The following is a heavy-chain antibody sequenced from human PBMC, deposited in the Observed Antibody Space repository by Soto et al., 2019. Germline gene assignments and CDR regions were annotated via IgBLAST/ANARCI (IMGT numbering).Heavy chain of an antibody. CDR2: ISGNGVAT. J-gene: IGHJ5*02. CDR3: AKEAILWLGGGRLDP. CDR1: GFTFNSYA. Sequence: EMQLLESGGGLIQPGGSLRLSCAASGFTFNSYAMSWVRQAPGKGLEWVSNISGNGVATYYADSVKGRLTISRDDYKNTVYLQMDSLRAEDTAIYYCAKEAILWLGGGRLDPWGQGTLVSVSS. V-gene: IGHV3-23*01. D-gene: IGHD3-10*01.